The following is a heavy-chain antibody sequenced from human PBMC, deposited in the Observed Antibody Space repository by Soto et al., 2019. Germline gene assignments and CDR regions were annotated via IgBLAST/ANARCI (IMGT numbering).Heavy chain of an antibody. CDR2: ISYDGSNK. J-gene: IGHJ4*02. CDR3: AKDLSAVAATWGFDY. V-gene: IGHV3-30*18. CDR1: GFTFSSYG. Sequence: GGSLRLSCAASGFTFSSYGMHWVRQAPGKGLEWVAVISYDGSNKYYADSVKGRFTISRDNSKNTLYLQMNSLRAEDTAVYYCAKDLSAVAATWGFDYWGQGTLVTVSS. D-gene: IGHD6-19*01.